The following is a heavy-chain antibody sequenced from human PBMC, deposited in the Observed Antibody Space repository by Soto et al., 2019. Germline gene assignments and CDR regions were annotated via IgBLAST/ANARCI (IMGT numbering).Heavy chain of an antibody. Sequence: QVQLQESGPGLVKPSQTLSLTCSVSGGSISSGCYYWSWIRQDPGKALEWIGYVYYSGRTYHNPCLKSRVNISGDTSKNQFSLKLSSVTAADTAVYNCARGEGMASGTAGWGWWGQGTLVTVSS. CDR1: GGSISSGCYY. D-gene: IGHD1-7*01. CDR2: VYYSGRT. J-gene: IGHJ4*02. CDR3: ARGEGMASGTAGWGW. V-gene: IGHV4-31*03.